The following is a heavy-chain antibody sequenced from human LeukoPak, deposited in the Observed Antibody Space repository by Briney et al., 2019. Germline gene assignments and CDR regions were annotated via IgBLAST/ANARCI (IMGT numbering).Heavy chain of an antibody. D-gene: IGHD6-19*01. Sequence: GGSLRLSCAASGFTFSSYAMPWVRQAPGKGLEWVAVISYDGSNKYYADSVKGRFTISRDNSKNTLYLQMNSLRAEDTAVYYCARGLAVAAGLGMDVWGQGTTVTVSS. CDR2: ISYDGSNK. J-gene: IGHJ6*02. V-gene: IGHV3-30-3*01. CDR1: GFTFSSYA. CDR3: ARGLAVAAGLGMDV.